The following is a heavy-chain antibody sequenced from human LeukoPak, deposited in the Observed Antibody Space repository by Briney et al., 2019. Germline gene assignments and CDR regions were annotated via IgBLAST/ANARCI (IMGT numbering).Heavy chain of an antibody. CDR2: ISGSGGST. V-gene: IGHV3-23*01. CDR3: AKGQGYCSGGSCYRPRRYYYYGMDV. Sequence: GGSLRLSCAASGFTFSSYAMSWVRQAPGKGLEWVSAISGSGGSTYYADSVKGRFSISRDNSKNTLYLQMNSLRAEDTAVYYCAKGQGYCSGGSCYRPRRYYYYGMDVWGQGTTVTVSS. CDR1: GFTFSSYA. D-gene: IGHD2-15*01. J-gene: IGHJ6*02.